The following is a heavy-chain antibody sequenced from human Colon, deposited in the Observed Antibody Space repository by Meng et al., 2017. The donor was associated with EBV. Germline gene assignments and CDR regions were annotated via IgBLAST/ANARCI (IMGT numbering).Heavy chain of an antibody. J-gene: IGHJ5*02. CDR3: ARGEPVPGHFLKS. CDR1: GGSLRGYY. CDR2: INHSGNT. Sequence: QWLPQPSGARLFAPPDTLTITCSVSGGSLRGYYCSWIRQPRGKGLEWIGEINHSGNTTYNPSLTSRVTISIDQSKNQFSLKLSSVTAADTAVYFCARGEPVPGHFLKSWGQGTLVTVSS. V-gene: IGHV4-34*01. D-gene: IGHD6-19*01.